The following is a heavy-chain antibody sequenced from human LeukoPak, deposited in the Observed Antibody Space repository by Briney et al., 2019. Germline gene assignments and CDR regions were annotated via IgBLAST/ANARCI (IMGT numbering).Heavy chain of an antibody. D-gene: IGHD5-12*01. J-gene: IGHJ4*02. Sequence: GGSLRLFCEASGFSLSAAWMTWVRQAPGKGLEWVATIKSDGSDKYYVDSVKGRFPLSRDNDKNLVYLQMNSLRVEDTAVYYCVNLGYSDGGQGTLVTVSS. CDR3: VNLGYSD. V-gene: IGHV3-7*01. CDR1: GFSLSAAW. CDR2: IKSDGSDK.